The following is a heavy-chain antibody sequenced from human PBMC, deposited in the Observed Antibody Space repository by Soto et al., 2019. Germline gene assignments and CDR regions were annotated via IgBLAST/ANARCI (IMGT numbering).Heavy chain of an antibody. CDR3: ARDCRYCSSTSADAFDI. D-gene: IGHD2-2*01. CDR1: SGSISSSNW. V-gene: IGHV4-4*02. Sequence: QVQLQESGPGLVKPSGTLSLTCAVSSGSISSSNWWSWVRQPPGKGLEWIGEIYHSGSTNYNPSLKSRVTISGDKSKTQFSLKLGSVTAADTAVYYCARDCRYCSSTSADAFDIWGKARMVTVSS. CDR2: IYHSGST. J-gene: IGHJ3*02.